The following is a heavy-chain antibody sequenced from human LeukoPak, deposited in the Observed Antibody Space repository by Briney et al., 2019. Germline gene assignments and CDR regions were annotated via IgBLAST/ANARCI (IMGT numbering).Heavy chain of an antibody. CDR2: IYYSGST. V-gene: IGHV4-31*03. Sequence: SETLSLTCTVSGGSISSGGYYWSWIRQHPGKGLEWIGYIYYSGSTYYSPSLQSRVSISVDTSKNQFSLKLSSVTAADTAVYYCATRSGGSWFDPWGQGTLVTVSS. CDR1: GGSISSGGYY. CDR3: ATRSGGSWFDP. D-gene: IGHD1-26*01. J-gene: IGHJ5*02.